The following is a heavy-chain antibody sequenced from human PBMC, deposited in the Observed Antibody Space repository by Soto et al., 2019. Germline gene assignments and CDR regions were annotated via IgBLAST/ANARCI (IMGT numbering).Heavy chain of an antibody. CDR2: INHSRST. Sequence: PSETLSLTCAVYGGSFSGYYWTWIRQPPGTGLEWIREINHSRSTNYNPSLKSRVTISVDTSKNQFSLKLTSVTAADTAVYYCARDKITGLFDYWGQGTLVTVS. D-gene: IGHD2-8*02. V-gene: IGHV4-34*01. J-gene: IGHJ4*02. CDR3: ARDKITGLFDY. CDR1: GGSFSGYY.